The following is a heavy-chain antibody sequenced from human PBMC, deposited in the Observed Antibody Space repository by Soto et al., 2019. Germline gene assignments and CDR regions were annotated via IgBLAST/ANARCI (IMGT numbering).Heavy chain of an antibody. CDR2: INHSGST. Sequence: SETLSLTCAVYGGSFSGYYWSWIRQPPGKGLEWIGEINHSGSTNYNPSLKSRVTISVDTSKNQFSLKLSSVTAADTAVYYCARGAIAVAGTWWFDPWGQGTLVTSPQ. J-gene: IGHJ5*02. V-gene: IGHV4-34*01. D-gene: IGHD6-19*01. CDR3: ARGAIAVAGTWWFDP. CDR1: GGSFSGYY.